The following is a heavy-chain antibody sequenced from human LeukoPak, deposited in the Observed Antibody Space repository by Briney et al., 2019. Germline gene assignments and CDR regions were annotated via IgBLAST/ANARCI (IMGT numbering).Heavy chain of an antibody. CDR3: ARAASDANSVPEDY. CDR1: GYTFTDYY. Sequence: ASVKVSCKASGYTFTDYYIHWVRQAPGQGLEWMGWINPNSGDTYSAQKFQGRVTMTRDTSISTAYMELSSLRSDDTAVFYCARAASDANSVPEDYWGQGTLVTASS. D-gene: IGHD2-8*01. J-gene: IGHJ4*02. V-gene: IGHV1-2*02. CDR2: INPNSGDT.